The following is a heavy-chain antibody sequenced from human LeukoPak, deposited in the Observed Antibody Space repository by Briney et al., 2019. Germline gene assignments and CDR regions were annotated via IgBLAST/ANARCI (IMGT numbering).Heavy chain of an antibody. D-gene: IGHD3-9*01. CDR1: GGSISSSSYY. J-gene: IGHJ4*02. V-gene: IGHV4-39*01. Sequence: SETLSLTCTVSGGSISSSSYYWGWIRQPPGKGLEWIGSIYYSGSTYYNPSLKSRVTISVDTSKNQFSLKLSSATAADTAVYYCARRGDILTGFDYWGQGTLVTVSS. CDR3: ARRGDILTGFDY. CDR2: IYYSGST.